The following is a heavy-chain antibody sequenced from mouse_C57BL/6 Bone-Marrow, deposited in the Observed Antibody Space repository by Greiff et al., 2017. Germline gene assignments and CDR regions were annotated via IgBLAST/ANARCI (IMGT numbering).Heavy chain of an antibody. CDR2: INPSSGYT. V-gene: IGHV1-7*01. CDR3: ARTDYDYDGNGY. D-gene: IGHD2-4*01. CDR1: GYTFTSYW. Sequence: QVQLQQSGAELAKPGASVKLSCKASGYTFTSYWMHWVKQRPGQGLEWIGYINPSSGYTKYNQKFNDKATLTADKSSSTAYMQLSGLTYEDSAVNDCARTDYDYDGNGYWGQGTTLTVAS. J-gene: IGHJ2*01.